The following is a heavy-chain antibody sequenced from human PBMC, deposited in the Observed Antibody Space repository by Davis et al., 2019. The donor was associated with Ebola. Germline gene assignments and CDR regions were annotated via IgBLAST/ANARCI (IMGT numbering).Heavy chain of an antibody. Sequence: GESLKISCAASGFTFSDYYMSWIRQARGKGLEWVSYISSSSSYTNYADSVKGRFTISRDNAKNSLYLQMNSLRAEDTAVYYCAKEGKWEPYFGLDYWGQGTLVTVSS. D-gene: IGHD1-26*01. V-gene: IGHV3-11*05. CDR2: ISSSSSYT. CDR3: AKEGKWEPYFGLDY. CDR1: GFTFSDYY. J-gene: IGHJ4*02.